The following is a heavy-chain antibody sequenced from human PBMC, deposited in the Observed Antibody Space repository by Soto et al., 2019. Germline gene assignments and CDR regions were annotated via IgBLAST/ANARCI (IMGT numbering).Heavy chain of an antibody. J-gene: IGHJ3*02. CDR1: GFTFSSYA. D-gene: IGHD3-3*01. CDR3: AVTVGLGRLRFLEWLLDAFDI. CDR2: ISGSGGST. V-gene: IGHV3-23*01. Sequence: PGGSLRLSCAASGFTFSSYAMSWVRQAPGKGLEWVSAISGSGGSTYYADSVKGRFTISRDNSKNTLYLQMNSLRAEDTAVYYCAVTVGLGRLRFLEWLLDAFDIWGQGTMVT.